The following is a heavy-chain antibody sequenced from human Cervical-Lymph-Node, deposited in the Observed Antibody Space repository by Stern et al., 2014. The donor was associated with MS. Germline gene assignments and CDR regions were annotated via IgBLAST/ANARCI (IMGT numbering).Heavy chain of an antibody. V-gene: IGHV2-5*02. J-gene: IGHJ4*02. CDR3: AHGPSDYDSAGYYYGFDY. CDR1: WFSFSTSGVG. D-gene: IGHD3-22*01. CDR2: LYLDDDE. Sequence: QVTLKESGPPLVKPTQTLTLTCTFSWFSFSTSGVGVGWIRQPPGKALEWLALLYLDDDEHYSPSLKSRLTITKDTSKNQVVLTMTNMDPVDTATYYCAHGPSDYDSAGYYYGFDYWGQGTLVTVSS.